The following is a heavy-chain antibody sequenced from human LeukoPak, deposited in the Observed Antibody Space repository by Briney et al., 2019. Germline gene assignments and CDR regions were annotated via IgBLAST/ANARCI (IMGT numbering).Heavy chain of an antibody. CDR1: GFTFTTYW. V-gene: IGHV3-7*01. J-gene: IGHJ4*02. D-gene: IGHD1-14*01. CDR3: AKEANHCSSRHYDY. Sequence: GGSLRLSCAASGFTFTTYWMSCVRQAPGKGLEWVANIKQDGTEKYYVDSVKGRFTISRDNAKNSLYLQMNSLRVEDTAVYYCAKEANHCSSRHYDYWGQGILVTVSS. CDR2: IKQDGTEK.